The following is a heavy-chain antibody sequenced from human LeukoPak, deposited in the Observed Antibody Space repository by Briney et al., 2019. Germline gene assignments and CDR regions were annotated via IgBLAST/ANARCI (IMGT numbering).Heavy chain of an antibody. D-gene: IGHD4-23*01. Sequence: GASVKVSCKASGYTFTGYYMHWVRQAPGQGLEWMGWINPNSGGTNYAQKFQGRVTMTRDTSISTAYMELSRLRSDDTAVYYCAREDAYGGTHFDYWGQGTLVTVSS. CDR1: GYTFTGYY. CDR2: INPNSGGT. J-gene: IGHJ4*02. CDR3: AREDAYGGTHFDY. V-gene: IGHV1-2*02.